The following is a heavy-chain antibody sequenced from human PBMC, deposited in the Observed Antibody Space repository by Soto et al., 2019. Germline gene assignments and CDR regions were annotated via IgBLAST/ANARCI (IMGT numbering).Heavy chain of an antibody. CDR3: ARDLNGYDY. J-gene: IGHJ4*02. V-gene: IGHV4-31*03. D-gene: IGHD5-18*01. CDR1: CGSIISGGYY. CDR2: IYYSGST. Sequence: SETLSLTCTFSCGSIISGGYYWSWIRQHPGKGLEWVGYIYYSGSTYYNPSLKSRVTISVDTSKNQFSLKLSSVTAADTAVYYCARDLNGYDYWGQGILVTVSS.